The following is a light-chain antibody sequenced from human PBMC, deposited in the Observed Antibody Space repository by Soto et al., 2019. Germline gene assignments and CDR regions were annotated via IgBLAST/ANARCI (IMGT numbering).Light chain of an antibody. CDR2: GAS. V-gene: IGKV3D-15*01. Sequence: IVLTQSPATLSVSPGERATLSCRASQSVSSNLAWHQQRPGQAPRLLIYGASTRATGVPARFSGGGSGTEFTLTITSLQSEDFAVYYCQQYSSSALTFGGGTKVEIK. CDR3: QQYSSSALT. J-gene: IGKJ4*01. CDR1: QSVSSN.